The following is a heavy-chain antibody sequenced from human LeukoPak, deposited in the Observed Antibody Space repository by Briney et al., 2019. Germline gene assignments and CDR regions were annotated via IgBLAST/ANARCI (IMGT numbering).Heavy chain of an antibody. V-gene: IGHV3-15*01. CDR2: IKSKTDGGTT. Sequence: GWSLRLSCAASGFTFSNAWMSWFRQAPGKGLEWGGRIKSKTDGGTTDYAAPVKGRFTISRDDSKNTLYLQMNSLKTEDTAVYYCAKDFFCGRKAVYEMGFQHWGQGTLVTVSS. J-gene: IGHJ1*01. D-gene: IGHD3-16*01. CDR1: GFTFSNAW. CDR3: AKDFFCGRKAVYEMGFQH.